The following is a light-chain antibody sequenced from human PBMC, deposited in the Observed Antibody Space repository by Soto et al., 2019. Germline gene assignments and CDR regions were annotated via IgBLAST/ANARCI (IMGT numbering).Light chain of an antibody. CDR2: SAS. CDR1: QDINRW. J-gene: IGKJ3*01. V-gene: IGKV1-12*01. Sequence: DIQMTQSPSSVSASVGDRVTITCRASQDINRWLAWHQQKPGEAPNLLIFSASSLQSGVPSRFSGSGSGTDFTLTITNLQPEDVASYYCQQGHSFPLTFGPGTKVDLK. CDR3: QQGHSFPLT.